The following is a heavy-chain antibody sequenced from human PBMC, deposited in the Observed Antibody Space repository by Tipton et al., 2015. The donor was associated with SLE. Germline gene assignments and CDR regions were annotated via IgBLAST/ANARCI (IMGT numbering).Heavy chain of an antibody. V-gene: IGHV3-20*04. CDR2: INWNGGST. J-gene: IGHJ4*02. Sequence: GSLRLSCAASGFTVRNNYMTWVRQAPGKGLEWVSGINWNGGSTSYGDSVKGRAFISRDNAKNSLYLQMNSLRAEDTAVYYCARSIAAAGALGYWGQGTLVTVSA. CDR3: ARSIAAAGALGY. D-gene: IGHD6-13*01. CDR1: GFTVRNNY.